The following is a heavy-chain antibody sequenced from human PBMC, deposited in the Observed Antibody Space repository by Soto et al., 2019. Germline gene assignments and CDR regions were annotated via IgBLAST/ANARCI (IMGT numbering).Heavy chain of an antibody. CDR3: VRGYSGYNPGFYGMDV. CDR2: MNPNSGNT. D-gene: IGHD5-12*01. V-gene: IGHV1-8*01. CDR1: GSTFINFD. J-gene: IGHJ6*02. Sequence: QVLLVQSGAEVKQPGASVMVSCKASGSTFINFDINWVRQTTRQGLEWMGWMNPNSGNTIYAQNVLARVTMTRSTSMTTAYMVLSSLVSDDTAVYYCVRGYSGYNPGFYGMDVWGQGTTVTVSS.